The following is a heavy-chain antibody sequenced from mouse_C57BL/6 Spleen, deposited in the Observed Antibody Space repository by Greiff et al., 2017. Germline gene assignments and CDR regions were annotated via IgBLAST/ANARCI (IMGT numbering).Heavy chain of an antibody. Sequence: EVQLQESGPVLVKPGASVKMSCKASGYTFTDYYMNWVKQSHGKSLEWIGVINPYNGGTSYNQKFKGKATLTVDKSSSTAYMELNSLTSEDSAVYYCARLYYYGSSPAMDYWGQGTSVTVSS. V-gene: IGHV1-19*01. CDR1: GYTFTDYY. CDR3: ARLYYYGSSPAMDY. J-gene: IGHJ4*01. CDR2: INPYNGGT. D-gene: IGHD1-1*01.